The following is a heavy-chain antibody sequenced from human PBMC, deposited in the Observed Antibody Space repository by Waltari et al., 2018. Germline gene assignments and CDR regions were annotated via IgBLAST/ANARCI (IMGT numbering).Heavy chain of an antibody. CDR2: ISYDGSNK. V-gene: IGHV3-30-3*01. D-gene: IGHD3-3*01. CDR1: GFTFSSYA. J-gene: IGHJ6*03. CDR3: ARERIDFWSGYYRYYYYMDV. Sequence: QVQLVESGGGVVQPGRSLRLSCAASGFTFSSYAMHWVRQAPGKGLEWVAVISYDGSNKYSADSVKGRFTISRDNSKNTLYLQMNSLRAEDTAVYYCARERIDFWSGYYRYYYYMDVWGKGTTVTISS.